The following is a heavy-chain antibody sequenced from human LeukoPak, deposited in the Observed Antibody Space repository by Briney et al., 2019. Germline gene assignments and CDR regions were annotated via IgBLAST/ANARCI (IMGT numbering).Heavy chain of an antibody. D-gene: IGHD2-15*01. Sequence: GGSLRLSCAASGFTFSSYAMSWIRQAPGKGLEWVAVIWYDGSNKYYADSVKGRFTISRDNSKNTLYLQMNSLRAEDTAVYYCARDPEGVCSLDYWGQGTLVTVSS. CDR2: IWYDGSNK. J-gene: IGHJ4*02. V-gene: IGHV3-33*08. CDR1: GFTFSSYA. CDR3: ARDPEGVCSLDY.